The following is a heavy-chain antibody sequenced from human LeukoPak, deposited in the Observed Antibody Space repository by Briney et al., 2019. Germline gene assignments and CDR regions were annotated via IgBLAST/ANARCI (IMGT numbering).Heavy chain of an antibody. D-gene: IGHD3-3*01. Sequence: LTGGSLRLSCAASGFTFSSYAMSWVRQAPGKGLEWVSAISGSGGSTYYADSVKGRFTISRDNSKNTLYLQMNSLRAEDTAVYYCAKDFHRITIFGVVTLTLDYWGQGTLVTVSS. CDR3: AKDFHRITIFGVVTLTLDY. CDR1: GFTFSSYA. CDR2: ISGSGGST. J-gene: IGHJ4*02. V-gene: IGHV3-23*01.